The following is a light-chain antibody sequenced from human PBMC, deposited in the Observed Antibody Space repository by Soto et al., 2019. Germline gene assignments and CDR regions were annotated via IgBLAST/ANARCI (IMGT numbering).Light chain of an antibody. Sequence: EIVLTQSPATLSLSPGERATLSCRASQSISSYLAWYQQKPGQAPRLLIYGASSRATGIPDRFRGSGSGTDFTLTISRLEPEDFAVYYCQHYDGSPITFGHGTKVDIK. CDR2: GAS. CDR3: QHYDGSPIT. V-gene: IGKV3-20*01. CDR1: QSISSY. J-gene: IGKJ1*01.